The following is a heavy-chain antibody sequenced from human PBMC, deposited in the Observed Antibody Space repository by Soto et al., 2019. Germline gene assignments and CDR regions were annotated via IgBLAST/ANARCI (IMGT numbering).Heavy chain of an antibody. Sequence: SQTLSLTCAISGDSVSSNGAAWNRIRQSPSRGLQWLGRTYYRSKWNNDYAVSVKSRITINPDTSKNQFSLQLNSVTPGGTAVNYCARGHAGTMDVWGQGTTVTVSS. CDR1: GDSVSSNGAA. J-gene: IGHJ6*02. CDR2: TYYRSKWNN. CDR3: ARGHAGTMDV. D-gene: IGHD1-1*01. V-gene: IGHV6-1*01.